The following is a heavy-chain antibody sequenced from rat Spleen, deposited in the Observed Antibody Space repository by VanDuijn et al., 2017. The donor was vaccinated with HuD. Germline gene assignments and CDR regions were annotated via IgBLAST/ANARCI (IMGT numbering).Heavy chain of an antibody. CDR2: ITNTGGST. D-gene: IGHD1-7*01. Sequence: EVQLVESGGGLVQPGRSLKLSCVASGFTFNNYWMTWIRQAPGKGLEWVASITNTGGSTYYPDSVKGRFTISRDNAKSTLYLQMNSLRSEDTATYYCTRGHTMGMTNWFAYWGQGTLVTVSS. J-gene: IGHJ3*01. V-gene: IGHV5-31*01. CDR3: TRGHTMGMTNWFAY. CDR1: GFTFNNYW.